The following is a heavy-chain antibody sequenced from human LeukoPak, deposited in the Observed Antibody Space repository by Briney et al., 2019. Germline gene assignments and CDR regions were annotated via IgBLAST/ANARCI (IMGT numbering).Heavy chain of an antibody. CDR2: INHSGST. V-gene: IGHV4-34*01. D-gene: IGHD5-12*01. CDR3: ARDDIVATSDAFDI. J-gene: IGHJ3*02. Sequence: PSETLSLTCAVYGGSFSGYYWSWTRQPPGKGLEWIGEINHSGSTNYNPSLKSRVTISVDTSKNQFSLKLSSVTAADTAVYYCARDDIVATSDAFDIWGQGTMVTVSS. CDR1: GGSFSGYY.